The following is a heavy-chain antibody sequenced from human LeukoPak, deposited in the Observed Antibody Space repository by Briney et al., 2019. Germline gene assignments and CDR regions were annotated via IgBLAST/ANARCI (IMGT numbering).Heavy chain of an antibody. J-gene: IGHJ4*02. Sequence: SETLSLTCTVSGGSISSSSYYWGWIRQPPGKGLEWIGSIYYSGSTYYNPSLKSRVTISVDTSKNQLSLRLSSVTAADTAVYYCGVWGSGSSDYWGQGTLVTVSS. CDR2: IYYSGST. CDR3: GVWGSGSSDY. CDR1: GGSISSSSYY. D-gene: IGHD3-10*01. V-gene: IGHV4-39*01.